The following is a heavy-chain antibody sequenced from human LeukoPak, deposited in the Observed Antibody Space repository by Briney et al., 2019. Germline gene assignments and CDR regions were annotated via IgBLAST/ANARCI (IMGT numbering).Heavy chain of an antibody. D-gene: IGHD2-2*01. J-gene: IGHJ3*02. CDR2: MNPDSGNT. Sequence: ASVKVSCKASGYTSTSYDINWVRQATGQGLEWMGWMNPDSGNTGYAQKFQGRVTMTRDTSISTAYMELSSLRSEDTAVYYCARSGSPLYCSSTSCSPGAFDIWGHGTMVTVSS. CDR3: ARSGSPLYCSSTSCSPGAFDI. V-gene: IGHV1-8*01. CDR1: GYTSTSYD.